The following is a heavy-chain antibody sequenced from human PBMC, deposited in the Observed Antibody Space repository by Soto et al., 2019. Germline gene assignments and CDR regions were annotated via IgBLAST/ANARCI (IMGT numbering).Heavy chain of an antibody. D-gene: IGHD2-2*02. Sequence: SQTLSLTCAISGGSVSSNSAAWNWIRQSPSRGLEWLGRAYYRSKWYNDYAVSVKSRITINPDTSKNQFSLQLNSVTPEDTAVYYCARGYCSSTSCYTSAFDIWGQGTMVTVSS. CDR3: ARGYCSSTSCYTSAFDI. J-gene: IGHJ3*02. CDR1: GGSVSSNSAA. V-gene: IGHV6-1*01. CDR2: AYYRSKWYN.